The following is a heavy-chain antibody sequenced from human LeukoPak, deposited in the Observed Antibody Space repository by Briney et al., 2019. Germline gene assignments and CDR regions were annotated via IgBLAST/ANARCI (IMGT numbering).Heavy chain of an antibody. Sequence: ASVKVSCKASGYTFTDYYMHWVRQAPGQGLEWMGWINPNSGDTNYAQKFQGRVTVTRDTSISTAYMELSRLRSDDTAVYYCARGFPPRRNYDSSGYYSYYFDYWGQGTLVTVSS. CDR3: ARGFPPRRNYDSSGYYSYYFDY. D-gene: IGHD3-22*01. CDR2: INPNSGDT. J-gene: IGHJ4*02. CDR1: GYTFTDYY. V-gene: IGHV1-2*02.